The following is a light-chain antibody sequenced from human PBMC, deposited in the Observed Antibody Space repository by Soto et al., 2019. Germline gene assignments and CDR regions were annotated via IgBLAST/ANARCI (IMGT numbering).Light chain of an antibody. CDR2: GAS. V-gene: IGKV3-15*01. Sequence: EIVMTQSPATLSVSPGERVTLSCRASQSVSRSLAWYQQKPGQAPRLLIYGASTRATGIPGRFSGSGSGTEFTLTISSLQSEDFAVYYCQQYNNWPPFTFGPGTKVDIK. CDR1: QSVSRS. J-gene: IGKJ3*01. CDR3: QQYNNWPPFT.